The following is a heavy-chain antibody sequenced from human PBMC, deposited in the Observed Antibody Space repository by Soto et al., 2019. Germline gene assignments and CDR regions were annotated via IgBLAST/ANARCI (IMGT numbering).Heavy chain of an antibody. J-gene: IGHJ6*02. CDR3: AKGGGHHYYYYYGMDV. V-gene: IGHV3-23*01. D-gene: IGHD3-16*01. CDR1: GFTFSSYA. CDR2: ISGSGGST. Sequence: PGGSLRLSCAASGFTFSSYAMSWVRQAPGKGLEWVSAISGSGGSTYYADSVKGRFTISRDNSKNTLYLQMNSLRAEDTAVYYCAKGGGHHYYYYYGMDVWGQGTTVTVSS.